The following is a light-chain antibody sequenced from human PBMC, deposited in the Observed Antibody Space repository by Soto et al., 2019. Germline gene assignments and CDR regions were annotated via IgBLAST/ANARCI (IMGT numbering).Light chain of an antibody. CDR2: RND. J-gene: IGLJ3*02. CDR1: TSNLGSNF. Sequence: QSVLTQPPSASGTPGQRVTISCSGSTSNLGSNFVYWYQQVPGAAPKLLISRNDQRPSGVPDRFSGSKSGTSASLAISGLRSEHEADYHCAAWDDSLSGVVFGGGTKLTVL. V-gene: IGLV1-47*01. CDR3: AAWDDSLSGVV.